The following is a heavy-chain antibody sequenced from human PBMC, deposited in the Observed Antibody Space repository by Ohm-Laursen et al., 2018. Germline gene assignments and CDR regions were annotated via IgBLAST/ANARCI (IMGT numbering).Heavy chain of an antibody. V-gene: IGHV3-11*04. D-gene: IGHD6-6*01. CDR3: ARDPKYSSSPSYYYYYGMDV. CDR2: ISSSGSTI. Sequence: SLRLSCAASGFTFSDYYMSWIRQAPGKGLEWVSYISSSGSTIYYADSVKGRFTISRDNAKNSLYLQMNSLRAEDTAVYYCARDPKYSSSPSYYYYYGMDVWGQGTTVTVSS. CDR1: GFTFSDYY. J-gene: IGHJ6*02.